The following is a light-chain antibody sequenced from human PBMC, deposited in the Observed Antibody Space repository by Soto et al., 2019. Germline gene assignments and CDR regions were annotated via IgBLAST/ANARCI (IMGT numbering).Light chain of an antibody. CDR3: SSYTSSSTRV. CDR1: SSDVGGYNY. J-gene: IGLJ3*02. CDR2: EVS. Sequence: QSALTQPASVSGSPGQSITISCTGTSSDVGGYNYVSWYQQHPGKAPKLMIYEVSSRPSGVSNRFSGSKSGSTASLTISGLQAEYEADYYCSSYTSSSTRVFGGGTKLTVL. V-gene: IGLV2-14*01.